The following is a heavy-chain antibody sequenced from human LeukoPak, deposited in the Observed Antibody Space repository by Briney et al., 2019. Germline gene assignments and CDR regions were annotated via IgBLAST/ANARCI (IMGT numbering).Heavy chain of an antibody. J-gene: IGHJ6*04. Sequence: PGRSLRLSCAASGFIFSNYAMNWVRQAPGKGLEWVSYISSSGSTIYYADSVKGRFTISRDNAKNSLYLQMNSLRAEDTAVYYCAELGITMIGGVWGKGTTVTISS. CDR1: GFIFSNYA. V-gene: IGHV3-48*03. D-gene: IGHD3-10*02. CDR3: AELGITMIGGV. CDR2: ISSSGSTI.